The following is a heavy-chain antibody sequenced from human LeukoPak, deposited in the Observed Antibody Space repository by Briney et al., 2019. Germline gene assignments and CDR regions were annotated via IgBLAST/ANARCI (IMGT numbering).Heavy chain of an antibody. D-gene: IGHD3-22*01. CDR3: ARDMYYYDSSGSNFDY. CDR2: IKQDGSEK. CDR1: GFTFSSYW. V-gene: IGHV3-7*01. J-gene: IGHJ4*02. Sequence: PGGSLRLSCAASGFTFSSYWMSWVRQAPGKGLEWVANIKQDGSEKYYVDSVKGRFTISGDNAKNSLYLQMNSLRAEDTAVYYCARDMYYYDSSGSNFDYWGQGTLVTVSS.